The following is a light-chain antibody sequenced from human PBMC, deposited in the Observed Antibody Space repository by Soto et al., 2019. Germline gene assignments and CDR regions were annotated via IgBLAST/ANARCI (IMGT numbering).Light chain of an antibody. CDR3: QQYNNWLTWT. Sequence: VMAQSLATLKVSPREAATLSCRSSQSLTSYLAWYQQKPDQAPRLLIYGISTRATDIPARFSGSGSGTEFTLTISSLQSEDFAVYYCQQYNNWLTWTFGQGTKVDIK. CDR2: GIS. V-gene: IGKV3-15*01. CDR1: QSLTSY. J-gene: IGKJ1*01.